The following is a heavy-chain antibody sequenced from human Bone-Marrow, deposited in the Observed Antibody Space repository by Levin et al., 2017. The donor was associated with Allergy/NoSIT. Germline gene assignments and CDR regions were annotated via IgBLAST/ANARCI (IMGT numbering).Heavy chain of an antibody. CDR3: AREDGYVFDY. CDR1: GGSISTVGFH. D-gene: IGHD5-24*01. Sequence: PSETLSLTCSLSGGSISTVGFHWSWVRQRPGKGLEWIGYIYYSGNTYYNPSLQSRLSISIDTSKNQFSLRLTSVTAADTAVYYCAREDGYVFDYWGQGTLVTVSS. J-gene: IGHJ4*02. V-gene: IGHV4-31*03. CDR2: IYYSGNT.